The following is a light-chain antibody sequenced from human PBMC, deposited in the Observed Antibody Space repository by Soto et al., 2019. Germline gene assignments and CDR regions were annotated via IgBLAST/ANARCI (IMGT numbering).Light chain of an antibody. Sequence: TQSPGPLSLSPGERATLSCRAIQTVSSNYLAWYQQKPGQAPRLLIHGASSRATGIPDRFSGSGSGTDFSRTISRLEPEDSAVYYCQQYGNSWTFGQGTKVDIK. CDR1: QTVSSNY. V-gene: IGKV3-20*01. J-gene: IGKJ1*01. CDR2: GAS. CDR3: QQYGNSWT.